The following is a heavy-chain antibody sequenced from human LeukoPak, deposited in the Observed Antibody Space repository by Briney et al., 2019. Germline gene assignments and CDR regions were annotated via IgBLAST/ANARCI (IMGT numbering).Heavy chain of an antibody. Sequence: SETLSLTCTVSGGSISSSSYYWGWIRQPPGKGLEWIGSIYYSGSTNYNPSLKSRVTISVDKSKNQFSLKLRSVTAADTAVYYCARHLSLGYCSGGSCYGRGAWFDRWGQGTLVTVSS. CDR3: ARHLSLGYCSGGSCYGRGAWFDR. CDR1: GGSISSSSYY. CDR2: IYYSGST. J-gene: IGHJ5*02. V-gene: IGHV4-39*07. D-gene: IGHD2-15*01.